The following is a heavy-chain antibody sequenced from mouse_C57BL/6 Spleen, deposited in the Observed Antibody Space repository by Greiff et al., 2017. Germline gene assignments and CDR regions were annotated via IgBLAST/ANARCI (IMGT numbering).Heavy chain of an antibody. CDR3: ARNSARSLYAMDD. J-gene: IGHJ4*01. V-gene: IGHV5-12*01. CDR2: ISNGGGST. CDR1: GFTFSDYY. Sequence: DVMLVESGGGLVQPGGSLKLSCAASGFTFSDYYMYWVRQTPVKRLEWVAYISNGGGSTYYPDTVKGRFTISRDNAKNTLYLQMSRLKSEDTAMYYCARNSARSLYAMDDWCQGTSVTVSS.